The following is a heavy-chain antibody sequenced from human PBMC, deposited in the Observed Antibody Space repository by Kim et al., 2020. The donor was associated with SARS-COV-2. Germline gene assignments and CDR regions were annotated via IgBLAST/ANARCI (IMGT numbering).Heavy chain of an antibody. CDR2: IRTKGDSYAT. D-gene: IGHD1-26*01. Sequence: GGSLRLSCEVSEFSFSDSTMHWVRQASGKGLEWVGRIRTKGDSYATVYAASVKGRFTISRDDSKNMAYLQMNSLKTEDTAVYYCTRGPPYSQSYWDAFDIWGQGTKVTVSS. J-gene: IGHJ3*02. CDR3: TRGPPYSQSYWDAFDI. CDR1: EFSFSDST. V-gene: IGHV3-73*01.